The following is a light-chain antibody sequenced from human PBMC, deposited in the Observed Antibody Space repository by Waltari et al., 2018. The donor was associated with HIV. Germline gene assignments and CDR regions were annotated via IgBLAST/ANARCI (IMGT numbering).Light chain of an antibody. Sequence: QSALPQPRSVSGSPGQSVTISCTGTSSDVGGSKYVSWYHKHPAKAPKLMIYDVTKRPSGVPDRFSGSKSVNTASLTISGLEAEDEADYYCCSYAGSYTLVFGGGTKLTVL. J-gene: IGLJ3*02. CDR3: CSYAGSYTLV. CDR1: SSDVGGSKY. V-gene: IGLV2-11*01. CDR2: DVT.